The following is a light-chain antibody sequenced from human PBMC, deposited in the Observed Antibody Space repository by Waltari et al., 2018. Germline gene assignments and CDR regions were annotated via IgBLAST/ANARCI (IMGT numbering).Light chain of an antibody. CDR2: DNS. J-gene: IGLJ3*02. V-gene: IGLV1-51*01. CDR3: ATWDTSLIAGV. Sequence: YQQIPGSAPKLLMYDNSQRPSGVPDRFSGSKSDSSATLAITGLQTGDEAVYYCATWDTSLIAGVFGGGTTLTVL.